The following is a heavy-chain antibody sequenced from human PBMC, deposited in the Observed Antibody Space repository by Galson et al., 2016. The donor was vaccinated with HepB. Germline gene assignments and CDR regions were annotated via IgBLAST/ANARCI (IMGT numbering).Heavy chain of an antibody. Sequence: SVKVSCKASGVTFSRLAISWVRQAPGQGLEWIGGIIPYFGTTNYAQKFQGRVTMTRNPSISTAYMELSSLRSDDTAVYYCASVSVFGGGVDVWGQGTTVTVSS. CDR2: IIPYFGTT. J-gene: IGHJ6*02. V-gene: IGHV1-69*05. CDR1: GVTFSRLA. CDR3: ASVSVFGGGVDV. D-gene: IGHD3-16*01.